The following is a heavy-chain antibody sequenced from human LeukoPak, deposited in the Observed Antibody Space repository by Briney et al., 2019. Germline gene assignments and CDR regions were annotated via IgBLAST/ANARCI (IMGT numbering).Heavy chain of an antibody. CDR3: ARTAGRTFDY. Sequence: ASVKVSCKTTVYSFTSYFMRWVRQVPGQGLEWMGIINPSGGSTSYAQKFQGRVTMTRDTSTSTVYMELSSLRSEDTAVYYCARTAGRTFDYWGQGTLVTVSS. J-gene: IGHJ4*02. CDR1: VYSFTSYF. CDR2: INPSGGST. V-gene: IGHV1-46*01. D-gene: IGHD6-6*01.